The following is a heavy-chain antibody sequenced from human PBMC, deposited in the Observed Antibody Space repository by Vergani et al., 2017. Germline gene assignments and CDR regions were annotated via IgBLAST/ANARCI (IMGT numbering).Heavy chain of an antibody. CDR2: INPNSDDT. Sequence: QVQLVQSGAEVKKPGASVKVSCKASGYTFTGYYIQWVRQAPGQGLEWMGWINPNSDDTNFAQKFPGRFTMTRDTSITTAYLELRRLRSDDRAVYYCAGDEGLLGHNWNDVVDAFDVWGEGTMVTVSS. D-gene: IGHD1-1*01. CDR3: AGDEGLLGHNWNDVVDAFDV. V-gene: IGHV1-2*02. J-gene: IGHJ3*01. CDR1: GYTFTGYY.